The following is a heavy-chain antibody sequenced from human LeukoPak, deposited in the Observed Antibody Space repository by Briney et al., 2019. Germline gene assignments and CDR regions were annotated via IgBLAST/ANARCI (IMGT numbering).Heavy chain of an antibody. Sequence: QPRGALRLSCAAAGLRFGVYAMHWGRQAPGKGLEWVSFINSRGATTNYAHSVKGRFIISRDNSKNSLYLQMSSLTTEDTALYHCVKDRDDYAMDVWGQGTTVTVSS. CDR3: VKDRDDYAMDV. V-gene: IGHV3-43*02. CDR2: INSRGATT. J-gene: IGHJ6*02. CDR1: GLRFGVYA.